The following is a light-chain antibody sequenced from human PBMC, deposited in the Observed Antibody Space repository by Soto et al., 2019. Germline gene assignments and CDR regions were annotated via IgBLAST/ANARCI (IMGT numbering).Light chain of an antibody. J-gene: IGKJ1*01. CDR3: QQYGRSSGT. CDR1: QSVSSSY. CDR2: GAS. Sequence: EIVLTQSPGTLSLSPGERATLSCRASQSVSSSYLAWYQQKPGQAPRLLIYGASSRATGIPDRFSGSGFGTDFTLTISRLEPEDLAVYYCQQYGRSSGTFGQVTRVQIK. V-gene: IGKV3-20*01.